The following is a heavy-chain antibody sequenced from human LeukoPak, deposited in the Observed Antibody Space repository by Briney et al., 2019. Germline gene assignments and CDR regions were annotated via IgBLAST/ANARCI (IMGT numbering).Heavy chain of an antibody. V-gene: IGHV1-69*13. CDR2: IIPIFGTA. J-gene: IGHJ4*02. CDR1: GGTFSSYA. D-gene: IGHD3-22*01. CDR3: ASRTYYYDSSGYSFNYFDY. Sequence: ASVKVSCKASGGTFSSYAISWVRQAPGQGLEWMGGIIPIFGTANYAQKFQGRVTITADESTSTAYMELSSLRSEDTAVYYYASRTYYYDSSGYSFNYFDYWGQGTLVTVSS.